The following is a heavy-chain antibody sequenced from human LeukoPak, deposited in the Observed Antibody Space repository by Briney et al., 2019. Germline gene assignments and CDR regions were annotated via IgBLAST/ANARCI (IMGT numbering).Heavy chain of an antibody. CDR3: AKGRYYYDSSGYYPNLDY. J-gene: IGHJ4*02. V-gene: IGHV3-23*01. Sequence: GGSLRLSCAASGFTFSSYAMSWVRQAPGKGLEWVSVISGSGGSTYYADSVKGRFTISRDNSKNTLYLQMNSLRAEDTAVYYCAKGRYYYDSSGYYPNLDYWGQGTLVTVSS. CDR1: GFTFSSYA. CDR2: ISGSGGST. D-gene: IGHD3-22*01.